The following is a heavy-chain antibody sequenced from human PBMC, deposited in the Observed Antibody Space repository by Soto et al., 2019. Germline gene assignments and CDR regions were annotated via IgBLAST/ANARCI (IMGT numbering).Heavy chain of an antibody. CDR3: ARGWDDINYYYYGMDV. V-gene: IGHV1-3*01. CDR1: GYTFTSYA. D-gene: IGHD3-9*01. J-gene: IGHJ6*02. CDR2: INAGNGNT. Sequence: ASVKVSCKASGYTFTSYAMHWVRQAPGQRLEWMGWINAGNGNTKYSQKFQGRVTMTRNTSISTAYMELSSLRSEDTAVYYCARGWDDINYYYYGMDVWGQGTTVTVSS.